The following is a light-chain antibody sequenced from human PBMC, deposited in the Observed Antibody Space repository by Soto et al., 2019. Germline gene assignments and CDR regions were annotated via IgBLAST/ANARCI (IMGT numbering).Light chain of an antibody. CDR2: GNS. CDR1: SSNIGVGYD. J-gene: IGLJ3*02. Sequence: QSVLTQPPSVSGAPGQRVTISCTGSSSNIGVGYDVHWYLQLPGTAPKLLIYGNSNRPSGVPDRFSGSKSGTSASLAITGLQAEDEADYYCQSYDSRQSALFGGGTKLTVL. CDR3: QSYDSRQSAL. V-gene: IGLV1-40*01.